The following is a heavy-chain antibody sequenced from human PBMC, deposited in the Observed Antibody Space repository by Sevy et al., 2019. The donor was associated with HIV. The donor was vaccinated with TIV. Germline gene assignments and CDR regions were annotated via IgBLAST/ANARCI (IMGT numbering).Heavy chain of an antibody. CDR2: ISYDGSNK. CDR3: ARPIAAEARPYYYYGMDV. V-gene: IGHV3-30-3*01. D-gene: IGHD6-13*01. Sequence: GGSLRLSCAASGFTFSSYAMHWVRQAPGKGLEWVAVISYDGSNKYYADSVKGRFTISRDNSKNTLYLQMNSLRAEDTAVYYCARPIAAEARPYYYYGMDVWGQGTTVTVSS. J-gene: IGHJ6*02. CDR1: GFTFSSYA.